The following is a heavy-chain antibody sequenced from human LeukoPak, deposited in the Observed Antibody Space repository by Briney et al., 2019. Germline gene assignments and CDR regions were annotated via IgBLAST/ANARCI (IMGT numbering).Heavy chain of an antibody. CDR3: TRMFPAAYPDYYYYMDV. J-gene: IGHJ6*03. CDR1: GGSISSRNW. CDR2: IYDSGST. V-gene: IGHV4-4*02. D-gene: IGHD2-2*01. Sequence: SGTLSLTCTVSGGSISSRNWWSWVRQPPGKGLEWIGEIYDSGSTNYNPSLKSRVTISIDKSKNHFSLKLSSATAADTAVYYCTRMFPAAYPDYYYYMDVWGKGTTVTVSS.